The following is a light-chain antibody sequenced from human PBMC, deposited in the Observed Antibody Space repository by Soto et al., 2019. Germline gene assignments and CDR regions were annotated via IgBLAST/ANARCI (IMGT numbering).Light chain of an antibody. V-gene: IGLV2-14*01. Sequence: QSALTQPASVSGSPGQSITISCTGTSSDVGGYNYVSWYQQHPGKAPKLMIYEVSNRPSGVSNRFSGSKSGNTASLTISELQAEDEADYYCSSYTSSSTAFGGGTQLTVL. CDR3: SSYTSSSTA. CDR1: SSDVGGYNY. CDR2: EVS. J-gene: IGLJ2*01.